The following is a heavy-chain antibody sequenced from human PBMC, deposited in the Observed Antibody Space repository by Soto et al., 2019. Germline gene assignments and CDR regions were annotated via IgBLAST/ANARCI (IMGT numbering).Heavy chain of an antibody. CDR1: GGSISSSSYY. J-gene: IGHJ6*02. V-gene: IGHV4-39*01. Sequence: QLQLQESGPGLVKPSETLSLTCTVSGGSISSSSYYWGWIRQPPGKGLEWIGSIYYSGSTYYNPSLKSRVTISVDTSKNQFSLKLSSVTAADTAVYYCARLNKSLGYCISTSCSNYYYYGMDVWGQGTTVTVSS. CDR3: ARLNKSLGYCISTSCSNYYYYGMDV. D-gene: IGHD2-2*01. CDR2: IYYSGST.